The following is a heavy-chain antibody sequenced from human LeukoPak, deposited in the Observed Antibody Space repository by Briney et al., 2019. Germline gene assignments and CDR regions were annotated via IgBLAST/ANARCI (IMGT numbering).Heavy chain of an antibody. CDR1: GATFTSYA. CDR2: IIPIFGTA. J-gene: IGHJ1*01. CDR3: ASTDCSSTSCYVGEYFQH. Sequence: SVKVSSKASGATFTSYAISWVRHAPPQGLDWTGPIIPIFGTANYAQKFQGRVTITADESTRTAYMELSSLRSEDTAVYYCASTDCSSTSCYVGEYFQHWGQGTLVTVSS. V-gene: IGHV1-69*13. D-gene: IGHD2-2*01.